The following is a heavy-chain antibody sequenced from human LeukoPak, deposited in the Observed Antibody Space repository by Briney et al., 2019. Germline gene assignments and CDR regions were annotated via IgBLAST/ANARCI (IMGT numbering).Heavy chain of an antibody. D-gene: IGHD3-22*01. J-gene: IGHJ4*02. CDR3: AKKHTYYYDSSGYYYGEFDY. CDR1: GFTFSSYA. Sequence: GGSLRLSCAASGFTFSSYAMSWVRQAPGKGLEWVSAISGSGGSTYYADSVKGRFTISRDNSKNTLYLQMNSLRAEDTAVYYCAKKHTYYYDSSGYYYGEFDYWGQGTLVTVSS. CDR2: ISGSGGST. V-gene: IGHV3-23*01.